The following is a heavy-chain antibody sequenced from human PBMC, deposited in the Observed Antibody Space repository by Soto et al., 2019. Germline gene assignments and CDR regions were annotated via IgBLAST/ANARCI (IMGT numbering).Heavy chain of an antibody. V-gene: IGHV1-2*02. CDR1: GYTFTGYY. J-gene: IGHJ6*02. D-gene: IGHD3-9*01. Sequence: ASVKVSCKASGYTFTGYYMHWVRQAPGQGLEWMGWINPNSGGTNYAQKFQGRVTMTRDTSISTAYMELSRLRSDDTAVYYCARMDGRYDILTGNVWGYYYYGIDVWGQGATLPV. CDR3: ARMDGRYDILTGNVWGYYYYGIDV. CDR2: INPNSGGT.